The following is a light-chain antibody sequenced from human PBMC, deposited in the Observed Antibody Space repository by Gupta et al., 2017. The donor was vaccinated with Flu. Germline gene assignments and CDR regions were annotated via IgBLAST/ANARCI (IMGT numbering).Light chain of an antibody. V-gene: IGLV2-14*01. CDR3: SSDTSTTTFYV. CDR2: DVS. J-gene: IGLJ1*01. Sequence: QSALTQPASVSGSPGHSITISCTGTSSDVGNSDYVSWYQQDPGKAPKLLIYDVSNRPSGVASRFSGSKSGNTASLTITGLQAEDETEYYCSSDTSTTTFYVFGTGTKVTVL. CDR1: SSDVGNSDY.